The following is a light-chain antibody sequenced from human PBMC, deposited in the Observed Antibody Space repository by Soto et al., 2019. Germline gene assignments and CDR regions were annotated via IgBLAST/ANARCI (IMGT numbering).Light chain of an antibody. CDR1: QRISKK. CDR2: AAS. CDR3: QQSYSRVT. V-gene: IGKV1-39*01. J-gene: IGKJ1*01. Sequence: DIQMTQSPSSLSASVGDRVTITCRASQRISKKLSWYQQKPGKAPKLLIYAASTLQNGVPSRISGSGSETDFTLTIDSLQPEDFATYYCQQSYSRVTFGQGTKVEIK.